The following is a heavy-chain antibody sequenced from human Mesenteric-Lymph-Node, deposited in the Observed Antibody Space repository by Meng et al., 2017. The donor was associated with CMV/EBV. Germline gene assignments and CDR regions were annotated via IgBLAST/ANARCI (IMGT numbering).Heavy chain of an antibody. D-gene: IGHD3-9*01. V-gene: IGHV1-18*01. CDR2: ISAYNGNT. Sequence: ASVKVSCKASGYTFTSYGISWVRQAPGQGLEWMGWISAYNGNTNYAQKLQGRVTMTTDTSTSTAYMELRSLRSDDTAVYYCARGRYYDILTGYSGYYGMDVWGQGTTVTVSS. CDR3: ARGRYYDILTGYSGYYGMDV. CDR1: GYTFTSYG. J-gene: IGHJ6*02.